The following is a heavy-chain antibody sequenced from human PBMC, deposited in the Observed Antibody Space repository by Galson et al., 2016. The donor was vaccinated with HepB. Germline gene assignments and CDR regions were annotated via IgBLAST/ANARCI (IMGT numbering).Heavy chain of an antibody. CDR2: VSSGGTTQ. CDR3: ARSASYYDSNGYYRDPFDF. J-gene: IGHJ4*02. D-gene: IGHD3-22*01. Sequence: SLRLSCAASGFSFSNYGMHWVRQAPGKGLEWVAVVSSGGTTQYYADSVKGRFTISRDNSKSTLYLQMDSLRIDATAVYYCARSASYYDSNGYYRDPFDFWGPGTLVTVSS. CDR1: GFSFSNYG. V-gene: IGHV3-30*03.